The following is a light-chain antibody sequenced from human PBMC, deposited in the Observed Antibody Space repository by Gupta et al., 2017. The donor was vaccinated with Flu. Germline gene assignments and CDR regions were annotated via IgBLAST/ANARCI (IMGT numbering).Light chain of an antibody. V-gene: IGLV2-14*01. Sequence: QSALPQPASVCASPGQPTTISCTGTSSDVGGYNYVSWYQQHPGKAPKLMIYEVSNRPSGVSNRFSGSKSGNTASLTISGLQAEDEADYYCSSYTSSSTLVVFGGGTKLTVL. CDR1: SSDVGGYNY. CDR2: EVS. J-gene: IGLJ2*01. CDR3: SSYTSSSTLVV.